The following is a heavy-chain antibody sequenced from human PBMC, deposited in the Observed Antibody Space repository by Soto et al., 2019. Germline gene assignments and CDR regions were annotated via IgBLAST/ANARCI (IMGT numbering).Heavy chain of an antibody. CDR3: ARDYDFWSGYSEPNWFEP. CDR1: GYTFTGYY. J-gene: IGHJ5*02. D-gene: IGHD3-3*01. V-gene: IGHV1-2*02. Sequence: GASVKVSCKASGYTFTGYYMHWVRQAPGQGLEWMGWINPNSGGTNYAQKFQGRVTMTRDTSISTAYMELSRLRSDDTAVYYCARDYDFWSGYSEPNWFEPWGQGTLVTVSS. CDR2: INPNSGGT.